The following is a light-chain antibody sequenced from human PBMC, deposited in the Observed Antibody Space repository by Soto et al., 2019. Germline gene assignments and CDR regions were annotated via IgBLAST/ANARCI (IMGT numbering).Light chain of an antibody. Sequence: QAVVNQEPSFSGAPGRTVTFTCGLSSASVSTTYHPSWYQHTPGQAPRTLIYNTDIRSSGVPDRFSGYSLGNTAALTITGAQADDEAQYYCALYMGGGIGVFGGGTKLTVL. CDR2: NTD. V-gene: IGLV8-61*01. CDR1: SASVSTTYH. CDR3: ALYMGGGIGV. J-gene: IGLJ3*02.